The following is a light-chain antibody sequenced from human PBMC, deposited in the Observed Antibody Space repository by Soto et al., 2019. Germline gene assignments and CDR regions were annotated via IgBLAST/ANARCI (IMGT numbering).Light chain of an antibody. J-gene: IGKJ5*01. CDR2: KAS. CDR3: QRYNSYPIT. Sequence: DIQMTQSPSTLSASVGDRVTITCRASQGISSWLAWYQQKPGKAPKLLIYKASSLESGVPSRFSGSGSGTEFTLTISSLQPDAFATNYCQRYNSYPITFGQGTRLEIK. V-gene: IGKV1-5*03. CDR1: QGISSW.